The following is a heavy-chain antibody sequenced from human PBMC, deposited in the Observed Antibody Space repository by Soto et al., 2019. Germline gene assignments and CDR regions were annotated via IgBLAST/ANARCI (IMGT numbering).Heavy chain of an antibody. V-gene: IGHV4-34*01. CDR2: INHSGST. CDR3: ARVASPNYREGWFDP. CDR1: GGSFSGYY. Sequence: QVQLQQWGAGLLKPSETLSLTCAVYGGSFSGYYWSWIRQPPGKGLEWIGEINHSGSTNYNPTLKSRVTISVDTSKNQFSLKLSSVTAADTDVYYCARVASPNYREGWFDPWGQGTLVTVSS. D-gene: IGHD4-4*01. J-gene: IGHJ5*02.